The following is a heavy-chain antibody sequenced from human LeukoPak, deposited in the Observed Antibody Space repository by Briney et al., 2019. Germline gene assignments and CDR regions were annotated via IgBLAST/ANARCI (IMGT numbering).Heavy chain of an antibody. CDR2: INHSGST. D-gene: IGHD3-3*01. Sequence: SETLSLTCAVCGGSFSGYYWSWIRQPPGKGLEWIGEINHSGSTNYNPSLKSRVTISVDTSKNQFSLKLSSVTAADTAVYYCARVEAIFEWLSPDYFDYWGQGTLVTVSS. J-gene: IGHJ4*02. CDR1: GGSFSGYY. CDR3: ARVEAIFEWLSPDYFDY. V-gene: IGHV4-34*01.